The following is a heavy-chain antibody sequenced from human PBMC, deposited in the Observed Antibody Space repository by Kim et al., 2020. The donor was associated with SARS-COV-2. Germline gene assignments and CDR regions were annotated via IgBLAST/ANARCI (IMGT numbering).Heavy chain of an antibody. J-gene: IGHJ4*02. D-gene: IGHD6-25*01. CDR1: GLTFSNSG. CDR2: IGVGGST. CDR3: AKERVGSGWGSYHEY. Sequence: GGSLRLSCTASGLTFSNSGMAWVRQAPGKGKEWVSAIGVGGSTFYPDSVRGRFIISRDNSENTLFLQMNSLRAEDTAIYYCAKERVGSGWGSYHEYWGQG. V-gene: IGHV3-23*01.